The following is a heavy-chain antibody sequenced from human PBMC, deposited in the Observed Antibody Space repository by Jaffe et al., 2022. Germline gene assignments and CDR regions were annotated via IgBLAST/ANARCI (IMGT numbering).Heavy chain of an antibody. CDR2: ISWDGGST. CDR3: AKDMVAVAGTLGAFDI. D-gene: IGHD6-19*01. V-gene: IGHV3-43D*04. J-gene: IGHJ3*02. Sequence: EVQLVESGGVVVQPGGSLRLSCAASGFTFDDYAMHWVRQAPGKGLEWVSLISWDGGSTYYADSVKGRFTISRDNSKNSLYLQMNSLRAEDTALYYCAKDMVAVAGTLGAFDIWGQGTMVTVSS. CDR1: GFTFDDYA.